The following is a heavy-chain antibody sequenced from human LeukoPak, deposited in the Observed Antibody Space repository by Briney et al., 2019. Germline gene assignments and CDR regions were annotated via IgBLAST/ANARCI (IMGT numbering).Heavy chain of an antibody. CDR1: GYTFTTYA. D-gene: IGHD6-13*01. Sequence: GASVKVSCKASGYTFTTYAMNWVRQAPGQGLEWMGWINTNTGNPTYAQGFTGRFVFSLDTSVSTAYLQISSLKAEDTAVYYCARVGESSSWYLYYFDYWGQGTLVTVSS. J-gene: IGHJ4*02. CDR2: INTNTGNP. V-gene: IGHV7-4-1*02. CDR3: ARVGESSSWYLYYFDY.